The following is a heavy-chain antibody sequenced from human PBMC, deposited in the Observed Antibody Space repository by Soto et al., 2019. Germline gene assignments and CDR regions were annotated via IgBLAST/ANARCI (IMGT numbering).Heavy chain of an antibody. D-gene: IGHD6-13*01. CDR1: GFTFSSYA. CDR2: ISGSGGST. V-gene: IGHV3-23*01. Sequence: GGSLRLSCAASGFTFSSYAMSWVRQAPGKGLEWVSAISGSGGSTYYADSVKGRFTISRDNSKNTLYLQMNSLRAEDTAVYYCAKDMISSSSRETDYWGQGTLVTVSS. CDR3: AKDMISSSSRETDY. J-gene: IGHJ4*02.